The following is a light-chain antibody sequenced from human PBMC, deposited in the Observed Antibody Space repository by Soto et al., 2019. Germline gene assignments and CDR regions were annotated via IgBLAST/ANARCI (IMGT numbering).Light chain of an antibody. CDR1: QSVSSTF. CDR2: GAS. J-gene: IGKJ1*01. CDR3: QQFDSSVT. Sequence: EIVLTQSPGSLSLSPGERATLSCRASQSVSSTFFAWYQQRPGQAPRLLMYGASSRATGIPERFSGSGSGTDVTLTISRLEPEDFAVYYCQQFDSSVTFGQGTKAEIK. V-gene: IGKV3-20*01.